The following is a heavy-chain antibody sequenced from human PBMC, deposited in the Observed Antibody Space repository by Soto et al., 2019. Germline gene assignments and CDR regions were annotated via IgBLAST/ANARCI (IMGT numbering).Heavy chain of an antibody. D-gene: IGHD2-2*01. CDR1: GFTFRDFA. CDR3: ARDVETGPYAGDFDY. Sequence: GGSLRLSCAASGFTFRDFALHWVRQAAGKGLEWVAVIWHDGSQIYYGDSVKGRFTISRDNSEDTVQLQMNSLRAEDTALYYCARDVETGPYAGDFDYWGQGTLVTVSS. J-gene: IGHJ4*02. CDR2: IWHDGSQI. V-gene: IGHV3-33*01.